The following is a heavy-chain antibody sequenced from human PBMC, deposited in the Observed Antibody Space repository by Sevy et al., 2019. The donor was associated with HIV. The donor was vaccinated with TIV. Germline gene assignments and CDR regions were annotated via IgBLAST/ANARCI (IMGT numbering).Heavy chain of an antibody. Sequence: GGSLRLSCSASGFTFSSYPMHWVRQAPGNGLEYVSLISGNGGSTYYADSVKGRFTISRDNFKKTLYLQMSSLRAEDTAVYYCVTRGGLVGATDFDYWGQGTWVTVSS. D-gene: IGHD1-26*01. CDR3: VTRGGLVGATDFDY. V-gene: IGHV3-64D*06. CDR1: GFTFSSYP. J-gene: IGHJ4*02. CDR2: ISGNGGST.